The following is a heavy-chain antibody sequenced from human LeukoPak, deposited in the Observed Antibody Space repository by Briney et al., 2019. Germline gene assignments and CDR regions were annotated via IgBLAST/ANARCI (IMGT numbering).Heavy chain of an antibody. V-gene: IGHV4-61*02. Sequence: PSETLSLTCTVSGGSISSGSYYWSWIRQPAGKGLEWIGRIYTSGSTNYNPSLKGRVTISVDTSKNQFSLKLSSVTAADTAVYYCATTAQDSSGYYFFDYWGQGTLVTVSS. CDR2: IYTSGST. D-gene: IGHD3-22*01. J-gene: IGHJ4*02. CDR3: ATTAQDSSGYYFFDY. CDR1: GGSISSGSYY.